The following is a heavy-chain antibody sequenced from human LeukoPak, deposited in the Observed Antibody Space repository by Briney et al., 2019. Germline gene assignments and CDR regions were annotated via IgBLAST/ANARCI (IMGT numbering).Heavy chain of an antibody. CDR2: INHSGST. CDR1: GGSFSGYY. CDR3: ASMYQLLDASDI. D-gene: IGHD2-2*01. V-gene: IGHV4-34*01. J-gene: IGHJ3*02. Sequence: SETLSLTCAVYGGSFSGYYWSWIRQPPGKGLEWIGEINHSGSTNYNPSLKSRVTISVDTSKNQFSLKLSSVTAADTAVYYCASMYQLLDASDIWGQGTMVTVSS.